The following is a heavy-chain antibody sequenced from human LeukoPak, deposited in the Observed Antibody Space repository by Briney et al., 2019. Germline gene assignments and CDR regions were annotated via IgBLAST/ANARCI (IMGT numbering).Heavy chain of an antibody. J-gene: IGHJ4*02. CDR1: GGSISSIVYY. CDR3: ARHSRSVDYGSGSYTGNY. CDR2: IYYSGST. V-gene: IGHV4-39*01. D-gene: IGHD3-10*01. Sequence: SETLSLTCSVSGGSISSIVYYWGWIRQPPGKGLEWIGTIYYSGSTYYNLSLKSRVTISVDTSRKQFSLKLSSVTAADTAVYYCARHSRSVDYGSGSYTGNYWGQGPLVTVSS.